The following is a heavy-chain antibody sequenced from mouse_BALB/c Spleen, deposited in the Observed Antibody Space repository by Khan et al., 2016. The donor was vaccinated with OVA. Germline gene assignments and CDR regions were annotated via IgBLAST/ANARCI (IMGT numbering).Heavy chain of an antibody. D-gene: IGHD1-1*01. CDR2: IYPGSGST. CDR1: GYNFTSYW. CDR3: ARRSYYGTRNFDV. V-gene: IGHV1-55*01. J-gene: IGHJ1*01. Sequence: QVQLQQPEAELVKPGTSVKLSCKASGYNFTSYWINWVKLRPGQGLEWIGDIYPGSGSTNYNEKFKSKAALTVDTSSSTAYMQLSSLASEDSALYYCARRSYYGTRNFDVWGAGTTVTVSS.